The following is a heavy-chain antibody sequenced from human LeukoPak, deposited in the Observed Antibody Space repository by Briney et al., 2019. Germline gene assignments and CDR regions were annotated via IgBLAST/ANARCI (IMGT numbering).Heavy chain of an antibody. V-gene: IGHV3-21*01. J-gene: IGHJ4*02. CDR2: ISSSSSYK. D-gene: IGHD6-13*01. CDR3: ARVMRWQLVNY. Sequence: GGSLRLSCAASGFTFSSYSMNWVRQAPGKGLEWVSSISSSSSYKYYADSVKGRFTISRDNAKNSLYLEMNSLRAEDTAVYYCARVMRWQLVNYWGQGTLVTVSS. CDR1: GFTFSSYS.